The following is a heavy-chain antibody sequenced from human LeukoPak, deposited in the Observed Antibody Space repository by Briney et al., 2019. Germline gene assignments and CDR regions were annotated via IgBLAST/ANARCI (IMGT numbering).Heavy chain of an antibody. CDR1: GGSISSGGYY. D-gene: IGHD6-13*01. Sequence: QTLSLSCAVSGGSISSGGYYWSRIPQHPGKGLEWIGSIYCSGSTYYNPSLKCRVTISVDTSKNQFSLKLSSVTAADTAVYYCAMGIADDGPTIDYWGQGTLVTVSS. CDR2: IYCSGST. V-gene: IGHV4-31*11. J-gene: IGHJ4*02. CDR3: AMGIADDGPTIDY.